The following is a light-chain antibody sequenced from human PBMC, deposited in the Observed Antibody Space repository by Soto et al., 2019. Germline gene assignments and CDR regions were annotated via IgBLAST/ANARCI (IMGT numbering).Light chain of an antibody. CDR3: QQYGSSPSIT. J-gene: IGKJ5*01. V-gene: IGKV3-20*01. CDR1: QSVSSSY. CDR2: GAS. Sequence: EIILPQSPRTLTLSPEERATLSCSATQSVSSSYLAWYQQKPGQAPRLLIYGASSRATGIPDRFSGSGSGTDFTLTISRLESEDFAVYYCQQYGSSPSITFGQGTRLEIK.